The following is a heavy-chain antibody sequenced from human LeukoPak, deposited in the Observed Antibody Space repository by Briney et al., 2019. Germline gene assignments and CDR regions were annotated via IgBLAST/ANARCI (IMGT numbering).Heavy chain of an antibody. CDR1: GFTFSTYW. J-gene: IGHJ4*02. CDR3: ARVTVGSPFDY. D-gene: IGHD4-23*01. CDR2: INSDDSTT. Sequence: SGGSLRLSCAASGFTFSTYWMHWVRQAPGKGLEWVSCINSDDSTTNYADSVKGRFTISRDNAKNTLYLQMNSLRAEDTAVYYCARVTVGSPFDYWGQGALVTVSS. V-gene: IGHV3-74*01.